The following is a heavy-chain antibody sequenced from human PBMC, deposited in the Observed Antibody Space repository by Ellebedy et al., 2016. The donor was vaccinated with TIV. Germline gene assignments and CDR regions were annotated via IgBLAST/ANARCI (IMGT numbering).Heavy chain of an antibody. D-gene: IGHD3-9*01. V-gene: IGHV1-58*02. J-gene: IGHJ4*02. CDR3: AAVFPEYYDILTGYYVSGGGSG. Sequence: AASVTVSCKASGFNFTSSAIQWVRQARGQRLEWIGWIVVGSGNTNYAQKFQERVTITTDMSTSTAYMELSSLRSEDTAVYYCAAVFPEYYDILTGYYVSGGGSGWGQGTLVTVSS. CDR2: IVVGSGNT. CDR1: GFNFTSSA.